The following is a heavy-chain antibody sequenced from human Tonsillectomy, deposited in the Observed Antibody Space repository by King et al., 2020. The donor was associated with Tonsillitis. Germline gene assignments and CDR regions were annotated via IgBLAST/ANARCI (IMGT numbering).Heavy chain of an antibody. J-gene: IGHJ4*02. D-gene: IGHD2-15*01. V-gene: IGHV4-59*12. CDR1: GGSISSYY. CDR2: IYYSGST. Sequence: QLQESGPGLVKPSETLSLTCTVSGGSISSYYWSWIRQPPGKGLEWIGYIYYSGSTNYNPSLKSRVTISVDTSKKQFSLKLSSVAAADTAVYYCAREGDCSGGSCHLAYWGQGTLVTVSS. CDR3: AREGDCSGGSCHLAY.